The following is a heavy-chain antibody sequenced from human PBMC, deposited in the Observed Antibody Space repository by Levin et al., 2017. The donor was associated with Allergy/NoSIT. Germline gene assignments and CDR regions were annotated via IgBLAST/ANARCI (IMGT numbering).Heavy chain of an antibody. CDR3: ARDLYGSGSYSGY. V-gene: IGHV3-33*01. CDR2: IWYDGSNK. CDR1: GFIFSNYG. D-gene: IGHD3-10*01. Sequence: PGGSLRPSCAASGFIFSNYGMQWVRQAPGKGLEWVALIWYDGSNKFHADSVRGRFTISRDNSENTLHLQMNNLRAEDTAVYYCARDLYGSGSYSGYWGQGTLVTVSS. J-gene: IGHJ4*02.